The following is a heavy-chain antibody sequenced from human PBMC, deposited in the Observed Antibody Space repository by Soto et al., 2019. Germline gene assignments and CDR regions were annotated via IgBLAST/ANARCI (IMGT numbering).Heavy chain of an antibody. Sequence: PGGSLRLSCAASGFTFSSYVMNWVRQAPGKGLEWVSAINGGGNTYYTDSVKGRFTISGDNSKNTMYLQMSSLRAEDTAVYYCARDQTGYGRFDYWGQGTQVTVSS. CDR3: ARDQTGYGRFDY. J-gene: IGHJ4*02. CDR1: GFTFSSYV. CDR2: INGGGNT. V-gene: IGHV3-23*01. D-gene: IGHD3-9*01.